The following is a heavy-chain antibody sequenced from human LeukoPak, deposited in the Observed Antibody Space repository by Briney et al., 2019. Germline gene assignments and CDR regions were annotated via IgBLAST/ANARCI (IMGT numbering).Heavy chain of an antibody. Sequence: ASVKVSCKASGYTFTRYTIHWVRQAPGQRLEWLGWISADNGNTKYSQKFQGRVTITRDTSANTDYLELSSLRSEDTAVYYCARAKRYSYGYDAFDIWGQGTMVTVSS. CDR3: ARAKRYSYGYDAFDI. D-gene: IGHD5-18*01. CDR1: GYTFTRYT. CDR2: ISADNGNT. V-gene: IGHV1-3*01. J-gene: IGHJ3*02.